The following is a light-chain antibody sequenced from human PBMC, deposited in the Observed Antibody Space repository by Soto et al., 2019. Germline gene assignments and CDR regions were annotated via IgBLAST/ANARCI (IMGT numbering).Light chain of an antibody. CDR2: GAS. Sequence: EIVLTQSPGTLSLSPGERATLSCRASQSVSSTYLAWYQHKPGQAPKLLIYGASSRATGIPDRFSGSGSGTDFTLTISRLEPEDFAVYYCQQYGSSLPLTFGGGTKVDIK. CDR1: QSVSSTY. V-gene: IGKV3-20*01. CDR3: QQYGSSLPLT. J-gene: IGKJ4*01.